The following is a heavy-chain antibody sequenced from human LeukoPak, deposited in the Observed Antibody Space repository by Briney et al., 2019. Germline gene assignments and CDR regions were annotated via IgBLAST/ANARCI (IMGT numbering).Heavy chain of an antibody. CDR1: TFTFSSYA. D-gene: IGHD4-17*01. CDR2: ISAGADST. CDR3: ARGAYGAYDS. Sequence: GGSLTLSCAASTFTFSSYAMSWVRQAPGKGLECVSAISAGADSTYYADSVQGRFTISRYNSKTTLFLQMSGLRAEDTAVYFCARGAYGAYDSWGQGTLVTVSS. V-gene: IGHV3-23*01. J-gene: IGHJ5*01.